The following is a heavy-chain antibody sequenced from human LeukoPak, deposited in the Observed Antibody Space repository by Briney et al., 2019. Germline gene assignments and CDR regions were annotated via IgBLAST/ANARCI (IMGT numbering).Heavy chain of an antibody. D-gene: IGHD2-8*01. CDR2: ISSINTYI. Sequence: GGSLTPSCAASGFTFSSYTMNWARHAPGKWLEWLSCISSINTYIYYAHSVTGRHTTSRDGAKMSLYLQVNSLGAEDTAVYYCATSIYTNGVYTAFDYWGQGTLVTVSS. J-gene: IGHJ4*02. V-gene: IGHV3-21*01. CDR3: ATSIYTNGVYTAFDY. CDR1: GFTFSSYT.